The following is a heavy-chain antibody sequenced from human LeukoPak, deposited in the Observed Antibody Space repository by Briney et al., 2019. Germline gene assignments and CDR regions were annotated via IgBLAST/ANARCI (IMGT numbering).Heavy chain of an antibody. CDR2: INHSGST. CDR1: DGSLSGYY. J-gene: IGHJ5*02. CDR3: APRGDIEHSYGFGKWFDP. Sequence: SETLSLTCAVYDGSLSGYYWSWIRQPPGKGLEWIGEINHSGSTNYNASLKSRVTISIDTSKKQFSLKLSSVTAADTAVYYCAPRGDIEHSYGFGKWFDPWGQGTLVTVSS. V-gene: IGHV4-34*01. D-gene: IGHD5-18*01.